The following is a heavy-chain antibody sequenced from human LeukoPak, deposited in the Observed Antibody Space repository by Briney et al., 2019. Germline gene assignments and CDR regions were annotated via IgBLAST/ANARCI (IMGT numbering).Heavy chain of an antibody. CDR2: ISGSGGST. Sequence: GGSLRLSCAASGFTFSSYAMSWVRQAPGKGLEWVSAISGSGGSTYYADSVKGRFTISRDNSKNTLYLQMNSLRAEDTAVYYCAKDRNIAARAEYFQHWGQGTLSPSPQ. V-gene: IGHV3-23*01. D-gene: IGHD6-6*01. J-gene: IGHJ1*01. CDR3: AKDRNIAARAEYFQH. CDR1: GFTFSSYA.